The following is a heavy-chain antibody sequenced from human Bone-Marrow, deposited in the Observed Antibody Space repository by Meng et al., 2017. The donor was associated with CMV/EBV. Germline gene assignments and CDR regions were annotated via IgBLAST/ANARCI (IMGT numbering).Heavy chain of an antibody. J-gene: IGHJ6*02. CDR2: INPNSGGT. Sequence: ASVKVSCKASGYTFTGYYMHWVRQAPGQGLEWMGWINPNSGGTNYAQKFQGRVTMTRDTSISTAYMELSRLRSDDTAVYYCAREAAAAGTYYYYGMDVWGQGTTVTVSS. CDR3: AREAAAAGTYYYYGMDV. CDR1: GYTFTGYY. D-gene: IGHD6-13*01. V-gene: IGHV1-2*02.